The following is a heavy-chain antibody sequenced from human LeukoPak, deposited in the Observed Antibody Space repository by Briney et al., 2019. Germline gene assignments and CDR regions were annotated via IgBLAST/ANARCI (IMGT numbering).Heavy chain of an antibody. D-gene: IGHD3-3*01. V-gene: IGHV4-39*01. CDR2: IYYNGST. CDR3: ARHVYDFWSGYSTSGAFDI. CDR1: GGSISSSSYY. J-gene: IGHJ3*02. Sequence: SETLSLTCTVPGGSISSSSYYWGWIRQPPGKGLEWIGSIYYNGSTYYNPSLKSRVTISVDTSKNQFSLKLSSVTAADTAVYYCARHVYDFWSGYSTSGAFDIWGQGTMVTVSS.